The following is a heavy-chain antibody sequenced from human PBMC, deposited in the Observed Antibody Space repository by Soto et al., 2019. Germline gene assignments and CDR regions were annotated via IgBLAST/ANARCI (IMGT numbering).Heavy chain of an antibody. CDR2: ISGSGANT. CDR3: AKTQSAPYSSGMYGMDV. J-gene: IGHJ6*02. CDR1: GFTFSSYA. V-gene: IGHV3-23*01. Sequence: EVQLLESGGGLVQPGGSLRISCAASGFTFSSYAMSWVRQAPGKGLEWVSAISGSGANTYYADSVKGRFTISRDNSKNTLYLQMNSLRAEDTAVYYCAKTQSAPYSSGMYGMDVWGQGTTVTVSS. D-gene: IGHD6-19*01.